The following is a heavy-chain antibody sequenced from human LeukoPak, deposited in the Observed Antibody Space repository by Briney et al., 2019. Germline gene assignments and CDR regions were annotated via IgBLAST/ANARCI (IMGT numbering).Heavy chain of an antibody. CDR1: QFTFKNYW. Sequence: PGGSLRLSCVASQFTFKNYWMHWVRQAPGRGLEWLSYISPDGSTTTYADSVRGRFTTSRDNAKNTLYLQMSSLRAEDTAVYFCATAWSYWGQGTLVTVSS. CDR2: ISPDGSTT. V-gene: IGHV3-74*03. D-gene: IGHD2-21*02. J-gene: IGHJ4*02. CDR3: ATAWSY.